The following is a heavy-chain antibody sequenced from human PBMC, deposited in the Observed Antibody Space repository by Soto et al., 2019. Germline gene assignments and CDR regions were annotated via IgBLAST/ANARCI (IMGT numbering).Heavy chain of an antibody. Sequence: EVQLVESGGGLVKPGGSLRLSCAASGFTFSSYSMNWFRQAPGKGLELVSSISSSRSYIYYADSVKGRFTISRDNAKNSLCLQMNSRRAEDTAVYYCERSCMWWNDGPVPLSFDPWGQGILVTVSS. CDR1: GFTFSSYS. V-gene: IGHV3-21*01. J-gene: IGHJ5*02. D-gene: IGHD1-1*01. CDR2: ISSSRSYI. CDR3: ERSCMWWNDGPVPLSFDP.